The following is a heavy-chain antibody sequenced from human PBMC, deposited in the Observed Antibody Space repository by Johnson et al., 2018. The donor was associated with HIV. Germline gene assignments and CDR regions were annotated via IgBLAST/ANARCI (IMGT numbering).Heavy chain of an antibody. D-gene: IGHD1-26*01. CDR2: IRYDGSNK. CDR1: GFTFSNYG. CDR3: AKDLTSFIVGANDAVDI. Sequence: QVQLVESGGGVVQPGRSLRLSCAASGFTFSNYGMHWVRQAPGKGLGWVAFIRYDGSNKYYADSVKGRFTISRDNSKNTLYLQMNSLRAEDTAVYYCAKDLTSFIVGANDAVDIWGQGTMVTVSS. V-gene: IGHV3-30*02. J-gene: IGHJ3*02.